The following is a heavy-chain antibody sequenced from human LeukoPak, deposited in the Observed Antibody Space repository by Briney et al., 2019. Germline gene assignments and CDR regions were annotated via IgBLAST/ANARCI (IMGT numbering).Heavy chain of an antibody. V-gene: IGHV3-48*03. CDR3: ARGSYYYDSSGYGGGVDY. Sequence: PGGSLRLSCAASRFTFSSYEMNWVRQAPGKGLEWVSYISSSGSTIYYADSVKGRLTISRDNAKNTLYLQMNSLRAEDTAVYYCARGSYYYDSSGYGGGVDYWGQGTLVTVSS. J-gene: IGHJ4*02. CDR2: ISSSGSTI. CDR1: RFTFSSYE. D-gene: IGHD3-22*01.